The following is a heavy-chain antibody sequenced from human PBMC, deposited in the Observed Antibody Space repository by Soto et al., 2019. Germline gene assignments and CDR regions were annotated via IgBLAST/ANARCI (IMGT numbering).Heavy chain of an antibody. D-gene: IGHD6-13*01. V-gene: IGHV1-69*13. J-gene: IGHJ6*02. CDR1: GGTFSSYA. CDR2: IIPIFGTA. Sequence: GASGKVSCKASGGTFSSYAISWVRQAPGQGLEWMGGIIPIFGTANYAQKFQGRVTITADESTSTACMELSSLRSEDTAVYYCARASSSWFLYYYYGMDVWGQGTTVTVSS. CDR3: ARASSSWFLYYYYGMDV.